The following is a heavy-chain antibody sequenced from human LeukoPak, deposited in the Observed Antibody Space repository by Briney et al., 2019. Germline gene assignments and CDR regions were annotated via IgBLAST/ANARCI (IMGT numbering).Heavy chain of an antibody. Sequence: ASVKVSCKASGYTFTSYGISWVRQAPGQGLEWMGWISAYNGNTNYAQKLQGRVTMTTDTSMSTAYMELRSLRSDDTAVYYCARVGHYYYGSGSYSPYDAFDIWGQGTMVTVSS. CDR1: GYTFTSYG. J-gene: IGHJ3*02. D-gene: IGHD3-10*01. CDR3: ARVGHYYYGSGSYSPYDAFDI. CDR2: ISAYNGNT. V-gene: IGHV1-18*04.